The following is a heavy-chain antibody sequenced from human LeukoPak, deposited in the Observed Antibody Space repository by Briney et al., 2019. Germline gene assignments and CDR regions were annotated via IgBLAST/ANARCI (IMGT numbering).Heavy chain of an antibody. J-gene: IGHJ4*02. Sequence: GGSLRLSCAASGFTFSSYAMHWVRQAPGKGLEWVAVISYDGSNKYYADSVKGRFTISRDNSKNTLYLQMNSLRAEDTAVYYCARVKSGSRKYYFGYWGQGTLVTVSS. CDR3: ARVKSGSRKYYFGY. V-gene: IGHV3-30-3*01. CDR1: GFTFSSYA. CDR2: ISYDGSNK. D-gene: IGHD1-26*01.